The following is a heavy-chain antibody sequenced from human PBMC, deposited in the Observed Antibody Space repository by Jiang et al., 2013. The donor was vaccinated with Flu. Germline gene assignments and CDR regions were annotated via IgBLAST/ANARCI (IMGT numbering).Heavy chain of an antibody. J-gene: IGHJ4*02. CDR1: GDSISSYY. V-gene: IGHV4-59*08. D-gene: IGHD2/OR15-2a*01. CDR3: ARAYLYYFDY. CDR2: FYFSGST. Sequence: GSGLVKPSETLSLTCTVSGDSISSYYWNWIRQPPGKGLEWIGYFYFSGSTNYNPSLKSRVTISVDTSKNQFSLKLSSVTAADTAAYYCARAYLYYFDYWGQGTLVTVSS.